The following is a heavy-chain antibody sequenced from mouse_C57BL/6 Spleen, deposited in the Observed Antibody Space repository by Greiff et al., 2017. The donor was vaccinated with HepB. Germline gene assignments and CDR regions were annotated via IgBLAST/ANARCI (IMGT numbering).Heavy chain of an antibody. V-gene: IGHV5-9*01. CDR2: ISGGGGNT. CDR1: GFTFSSYT. D-gene: IGHD1-1*01. CDR3: ERDSYGSRAWFAY. J-gene: IGHJ3*01. Sequence: EVKLVESGGGLVKPGGSLKLSCAASGFTFSSYTMSWVRQTPEKRLEWVATISGGGGNTYYPDSVKGRFTISRDNAKNTLYLQMSSLRSEDTALYYCERDSYGSRAWFAYWGQGTLVTVSA.